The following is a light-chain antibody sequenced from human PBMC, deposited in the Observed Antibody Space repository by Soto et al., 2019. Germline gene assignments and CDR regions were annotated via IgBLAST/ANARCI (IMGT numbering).Light chain of an antibody. V-gene: IGKV1-5*03. Sequence: DIQMTQSPSTLSASVGDSVTITCRASQTISTWLAWYQQKPGKAPNLLIYRASDLQNGVPSRFSGSGSGTEFTLTISSLQAEDFGTYYCQQYDSYSWTFGQGTKVDIK. J-gene: IGKJ1*01. CDR3: QQYDSYSWT. CDR1: QTISTW. CDR2: RAS.